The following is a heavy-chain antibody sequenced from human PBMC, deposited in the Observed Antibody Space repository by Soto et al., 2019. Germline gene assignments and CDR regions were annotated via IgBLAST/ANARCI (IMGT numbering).Heavy chain of an antibody. J-gene: IGHJ6*02. V-gene: IGHV4-34*01. CDR1: GGSFSGYY. CDR2: INHSGST. D-gene: IGHD3-10*01. Sequence: SETLSLTCAVYGGSFSGYYWSWSRQPPGKGLEWIGEINHSGSTNYNPSLKSRVTISVDTSKNQFSLKLSSVTAEDTAVYYCARDRGYDAHDYYYNAMDVWGQGTTVTVSS. CDR3: ARDRGYDAHDYYYNAMDV.